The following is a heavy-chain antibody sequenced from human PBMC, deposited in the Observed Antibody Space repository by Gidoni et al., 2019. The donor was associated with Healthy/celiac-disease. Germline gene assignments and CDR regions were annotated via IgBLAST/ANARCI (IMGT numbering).Heavy chain of an antibody. CDR2: FDHEDGET. CDR1: GYPLTELS. V-gene: IGHV1-24*01. CDR3: ATSLIPYSSGWYYFDY. J-gene: IGHJ4*02. Sequence: QVQLVQSGAEVKKPGASVKVSCKVSGYPLTELSMHWVRQAPGKGLEWMGGFDHEDGETIYAQKFQGRVTMTEDTSTDTAYMELSSLRSEDTAVYYCATSLIPYSSGWYYFDYWGQGTLVTVSS. D-gene: IGHD6-19*01.